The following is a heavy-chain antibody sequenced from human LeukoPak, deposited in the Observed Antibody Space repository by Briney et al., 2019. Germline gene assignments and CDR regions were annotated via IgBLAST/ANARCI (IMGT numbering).Heavy chain of an antibody. CDR3: AKDIRGHSSLIDY. J-gene: IGHJ4*02. V-gene: IGHV3-9*01. Sequence: GGSLRLSCAASGFTFDDYAMHWVRQAPGKGLEWVSGISWNSGSIGYADSVKGRFTISRENAKNSLYLQMNSLRAEDTALYYCAKDIRGHSSLIDYWGQGTLVTVSS. D-gene: IGHD6-13*01. CDR2: ISWNSGSI. CDR1: GFTFDDYA.